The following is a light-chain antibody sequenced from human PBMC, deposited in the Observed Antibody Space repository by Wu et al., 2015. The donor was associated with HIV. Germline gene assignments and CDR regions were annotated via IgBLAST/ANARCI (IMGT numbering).Light chain of an antibody. Sequence: SPGKSTXPAGPVRVLVVAIWPGTNKNLGQVPSLLIYHASNRATGIPDRFSGGGSGTDFTLTISGLQPEDFAVYYCQHYGTSLLTFGGGTKVEI. CDR3: QHYGTSLLT. CDR2: HAS. J-gene: IGKJ4*01. CDR1: RVLVVA. V-gene: IGKV3-20*01.